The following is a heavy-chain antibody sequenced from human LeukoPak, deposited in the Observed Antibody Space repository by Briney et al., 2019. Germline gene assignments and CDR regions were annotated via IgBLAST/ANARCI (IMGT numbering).Heavy chain of an antibody. Sequence: ASVKVSCKASGYTFTNFGISWVRQAPGQGLEWMGWISAYNGNTNYAQKLQGRVTMTTDTSTSTAYMELRSLRSDDTAVYYCARDLAALSSGYPFDYWGQGTLVTVSS. J-gene: IGHJ4*02. V-gene: IGHV1-18*01. CDR2: ISAYNGNT. CDR3: ARDLAALSSGYPFDY. D-gene: IGHD6-13*01. CDR1: GYTFTNFG.